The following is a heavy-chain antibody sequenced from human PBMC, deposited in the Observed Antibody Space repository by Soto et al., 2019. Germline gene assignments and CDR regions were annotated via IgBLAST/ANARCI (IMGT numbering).Heavy chain of an antibody. V-gene: IGHV4-34*01. J-gene: IGHJ4*02. D-gene: IGHD2-15*01. CDR2: INHSGST. Sequence: QVQLQQWGAGLLKPSETLSLTCAVYGGSFSGYYWSWIRQPPGKGLEWIGEINHSGSTNYNPSLKSRVTISVDTSKNQFSLKLSSVTAADTAVYYCARGSVAWTRLDYWGQGTLVTVSS. CDR1: GGSFSGYY. CDR3: ARGSVAWTRLDY.